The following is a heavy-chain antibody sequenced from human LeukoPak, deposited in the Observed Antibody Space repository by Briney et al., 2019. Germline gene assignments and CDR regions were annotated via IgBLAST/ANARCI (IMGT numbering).Heavy chain of an antibody. CDR3: ARLARSTRDYSWHFDL. CDR1: GGSVSSNNYY. D-gene: IGHD4-17*01. Sequence: SETLSLTCTVSGGSVSSNNYYWTWLRQPPGMGLQWIGTVFYSGTTYYNPSLKSRATTSVDTSKNQFSLELSSVTVADMAVYYCARLARSTRDYSWHFDLWGRGTLVTVSS. V-gene: IGHV4-39*01. J-gene: IGHJ2*01. CDR2: VFYSGTT.